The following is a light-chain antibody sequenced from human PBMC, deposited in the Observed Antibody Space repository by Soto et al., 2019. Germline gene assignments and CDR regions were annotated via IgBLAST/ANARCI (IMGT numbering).Light chain of an antibody. CDR2: KTS. V-gene: IGKV1-5*03. Sequence: DIQMTQSPSTLSASVGDRVTITCRASRNINKWLAWYQQKPGKAPNLLIYKTSSLESGVPSRFSGGGSGTEYTLTISSLQPDDFATYYCQQYNTWYTLGQGTRLELK. CDR1: RNINKW. J-gene: IGKJ2*01. CDR3: QQYNTWYT.